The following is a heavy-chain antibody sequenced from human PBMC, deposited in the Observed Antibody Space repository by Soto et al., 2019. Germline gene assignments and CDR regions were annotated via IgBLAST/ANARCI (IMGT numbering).Heavy chain of an antibody. CDR2: IWYDGSNK. CDR1: GFTFSSYG. Sequence: GGSLRLSCAASGFTFSSYGMHWVRQAPGKGLEWVAVIWYDGSNKYYADSVKGRFTISRDNSKNTLYLQMNSLRAEETAVYYCARDPGSTGTTRNYYYYYYMDVWGKGTTVTVSS. CDR3: ARDPGSTGTTRNYYYYYYMDV. D-gene: IGHD1-7*01. V-gene: IGHV3-33*01. J-gene: IGHJ6*03.